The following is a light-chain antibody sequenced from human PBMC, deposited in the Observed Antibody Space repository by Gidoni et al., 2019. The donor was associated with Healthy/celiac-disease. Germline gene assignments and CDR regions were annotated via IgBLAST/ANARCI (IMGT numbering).Light chain of an antibody. CDR1: QSVSSN. J-gene: IGKJ2*01. V-gene: IGKV3-15*01. Sequence: EIVMTQSPATLSVSPGARATLSCRASQSVSSNLAWYQQKPGQAPRRLIYGASTRATGIPARFSGSGSGTEFTLTISSLQSEDFAVYYCQQYNNWPLYTFGQGTKLEIK. CDR3: QQYNNWPLYT. CDR2: GAS.